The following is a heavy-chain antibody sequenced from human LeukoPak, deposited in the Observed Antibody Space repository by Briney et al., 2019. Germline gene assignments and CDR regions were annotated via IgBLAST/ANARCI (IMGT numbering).Heavy chain of an antibody. Sequence: PGGSLRLSCAASGFTFSSYGMHWVRQAPGKGLEWVAVIWYGGSNKYYADSVKGRFTISRDNSKNTLYLQMNSQRAEDTAVYYCAKDIHRMVRGVMSGDYFDYWGQGTLVTVSS. CDR2: IWYGGSNK. D-gene: IGHD3-10*01. CDR3: AKDIHRMVRGVMSGDYFDY. CDR1: GFTFSSYG. J-gene: IGHJ4*02. V-gene: IGHV3-33*06.